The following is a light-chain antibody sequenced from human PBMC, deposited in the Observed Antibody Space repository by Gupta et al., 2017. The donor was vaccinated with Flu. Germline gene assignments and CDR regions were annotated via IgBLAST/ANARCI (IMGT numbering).Light chain of an antibody. Sequence: DIQMTQSPSSLSASVGDRVTITCRASQSISSYLNWYQQKPGKAPKLLIYAASSLQSGVPSRFSGRGSGTDFTLNISSLQPEDFATYYCQQSDSTLWTFGQGTKVEIK. CDR3: QQSDSTLWT. CDR2: AAS. CDR1: QSISSY. J-gene: IGKJ1*01. V-gene: IGKV1-39*01.